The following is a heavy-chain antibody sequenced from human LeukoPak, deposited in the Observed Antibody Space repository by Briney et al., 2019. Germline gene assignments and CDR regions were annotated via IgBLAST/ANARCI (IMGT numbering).Heavy chain of an antibody. Sequence: PSETLSLTCTVSGGSISGYYWSWIRQPPGKGLEWIGDIYFGGTTNYKTSLKSRVTISLHTSTNQFSLNLTSVTAADTAEYFCARRTAKWNHGSPEFDPWGQGTLVIVSS. V-gene: IGHV4-59*08. J-gene: IGHJ5*01. CDR2: IYFGGTT. CDR1: GGSISGYY. CDR3: ARRTAKWNHGSPEFDP. D-gene: IGHD1-14*01.